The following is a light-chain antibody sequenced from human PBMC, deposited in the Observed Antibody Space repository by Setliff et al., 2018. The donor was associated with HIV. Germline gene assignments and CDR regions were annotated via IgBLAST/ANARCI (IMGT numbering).Light chain of an antibody. CDR1: SSDIGAYKY. CDR3: SAYAGSSTSYV. Sequence: QSALTQPASVSGSPGQSITISCTGTSSDIGAYKYVSWYQQHPDKAPKLLLYDVNTRPSGISGRFSGSKSGNTASLTISGLQAEDEADYYCSAYAGSSTSYVFGTGTKVTVL. J-gene: IGLJ1*01. V-gene: IGLV2-14*03. CDR2: DVN.